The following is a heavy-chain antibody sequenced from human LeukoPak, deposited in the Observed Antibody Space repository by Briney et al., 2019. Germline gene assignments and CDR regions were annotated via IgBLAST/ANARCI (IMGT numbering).Heavy chain of an antibody. Sequence: PSETLSLTCTVSGXSISSGDYYWSWIRQPPGKGLEWIRYIYYSGSTYYNPSLKSRVTISVDTSKNQFSLKLSSVTAADTAVYYCARLIDILTGYYYFDYWGQGTLVTVSS. V-gene: IGHV4-30-4*01. J-gene: IGHJ4*02. D-gene: IGHD3-9*01. CDR1: GXSISSGDYY. CDR2: IYYSGST. CDR3: ARLIDILTGYYYFDY.